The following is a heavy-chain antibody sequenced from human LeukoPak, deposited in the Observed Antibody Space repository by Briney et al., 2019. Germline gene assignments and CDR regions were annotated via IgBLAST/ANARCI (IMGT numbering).Heavy chain of an antibody. CDR2: IYHSGST. CDR3: ARDGVGATAAGGAFDI. V-gene: IGHV4-30-2*01. J-gene: IGHJ3*02. D-gene: IGHD1-26*01. Sequence: SQTLSLTCTVSGGSISSGGYYWSWIRQPPGKGLEWIGYIYHSGSTYYNPSLKSRVTISVDRSKNQFSLKLSSVTAADTAVYYCARDGVGATAAGGAFDIWGQGTMVTVSS. CDR1: GGSISSGGYY.